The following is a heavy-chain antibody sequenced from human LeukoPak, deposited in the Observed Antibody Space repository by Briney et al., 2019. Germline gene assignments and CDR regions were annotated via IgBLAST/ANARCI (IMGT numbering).Heavy chain of an antibody. CDR1: GYTFTGYY. D-gene: IGHD2-2*01. Sequence: GASVEVSCKASGYTFTGYYIHWVRQAPGQGLEWMGWINPKNGATHYAQNFLGRVTMTRDTSISTAYMELSRLTSDDTAVYYCARDYTRNAFDIWGQGTMVTVSS. CDR2: INPKNGAT. J-gene: IGHJ3*02. V-gene: IGHV1-2*02. CDR3: ARDYTRNAFDI.